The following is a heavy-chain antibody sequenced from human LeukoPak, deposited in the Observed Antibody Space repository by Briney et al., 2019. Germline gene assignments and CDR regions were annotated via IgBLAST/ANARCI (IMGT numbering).Heavy chain of an antibody. CDR3: ARGGDSSNWYPGYFDY. D-gene: IGHD6-13*01. Sequence: GGSLRLSCAASGFTFSNYWMHWVRQAPGKGPVWVSRIKSDGSSTRFAVSVQGRFTISRDNGKNTLYLQMNSLRAEDTAVYYCARGGDSSNWYPGYFDYWGQGALVTVSS. J-gene: IGHJ4*02. CDR1: GFTFSNYW. V-gene: IGHV3-74*01. CDR2: IKSDGSST.